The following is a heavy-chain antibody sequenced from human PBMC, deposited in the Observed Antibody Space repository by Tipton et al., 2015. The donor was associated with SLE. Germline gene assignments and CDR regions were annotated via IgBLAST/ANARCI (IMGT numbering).Heavy chain of an antibody. CDR1: GGSFSGHY. J-gene: IGHJ4*02. CDR3: AGAVGTAVCLRDY. D-gene: IGHD4-23*01. V-gene: IGHV4-34*01. Sequence: TLSLTCAVYGGSFSGHYWSWIRQPPGKGLEWIGEINQSGSTNYNPSLKSRLIMSVDASKNQFSLKLSSVTAADAAIYYCAGAVGTAVCLRDYWGQGTLVTVSS. CDR2: INQSGST.